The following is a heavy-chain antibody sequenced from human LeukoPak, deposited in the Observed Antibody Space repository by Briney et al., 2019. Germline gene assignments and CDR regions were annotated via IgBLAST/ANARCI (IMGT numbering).Heavy chain of an antibody. CDR3: ARTVDSYNWRENWFDP. CDR1: GYTFSRYG. Sequence: ASVKVSCKASGYTFSRYGISWVRRAPGHGLEWMGWISAYNGSAKYAQTLQGRVTMTTDTSTSTAYMELRSLTSDDTAVYYCARTVDSYNWRENWFDPWGQGTLVTVSS. CDR2: ISAYNGSA. V-gene: IGHV1-18*01. D-gene: IGHD1-20*01. J-gene: IGHJ5*02.